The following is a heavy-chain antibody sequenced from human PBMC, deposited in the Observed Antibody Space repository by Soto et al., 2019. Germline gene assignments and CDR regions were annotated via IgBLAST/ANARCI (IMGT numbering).Heavy chain of an antibody. V-gene: IGHV1-8*01. J-gene: IGHJ5*02. CDR1: GYTFTSYD. D-gene: IGHD2-8*01. Sequence: ASVKVSCKASGYTFTSYDINWVRQATGQGLEWMGWMNPNSGNTGYAQKFQGRVTMTRNTSISTAYMELSSLRSEDTAVYYCARMTVLMLYAKLYHWFDPWGQGTLVTVSS. CDR3: ARMTVLMLYAKLYHWFDP. CDR2: MNPNSGNT.